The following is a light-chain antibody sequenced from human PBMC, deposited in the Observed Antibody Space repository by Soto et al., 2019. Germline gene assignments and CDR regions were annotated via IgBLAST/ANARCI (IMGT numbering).Light chain of an antibody. CDR1: SSDVGGYNY. CDR3: TSYTNSSTHWV. Sequence: QSALTQPASVSGSPGQSITISCTGTSSDVGGYNYVSWYQQHPGKAPKLMIYEVSNRPSGVSNRFSGSKSGNTASLTISGLQAEDEGDYYCTSYTNSSTHWVFGGGTQLTVL. J-gene: IGLJ3*02. CDR2: EVS. V-gene: IGLV2-14*01.